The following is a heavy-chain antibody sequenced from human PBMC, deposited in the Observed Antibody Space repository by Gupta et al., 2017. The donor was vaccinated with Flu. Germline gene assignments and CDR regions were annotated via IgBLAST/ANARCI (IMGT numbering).Heavy chain of an antibody. CDR3: TRVAHPAYFDY. CDR1: GFTFSEDG. Sequence: EVQLVESGGGLAQPGRSLRLSCTTSGFTFSEDGMGWLREAPGKGLEWIGFIRSNTHGGTTEYAESVKGRFTVSRDDSKTIAYLEMTTLRTEDTAMYYCTRVAHPAYFDYWGQGILVAVSS. V-gene: IGHV3-49*03. J-gene: IGHJ4*02. CDR2: IRSNTHGGTT.